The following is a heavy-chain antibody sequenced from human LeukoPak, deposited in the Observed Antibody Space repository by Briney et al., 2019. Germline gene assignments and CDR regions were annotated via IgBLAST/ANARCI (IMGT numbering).Heavy chain of an antibody. CDR3: ARGDSSSWIINWFDP. V-gene: IGHV4-39*07. D-gene: IGHD6-13*01. J-gene: IGHJ5*02. Sequence: SETLSLTCTVSGASISSSPYYWGWIRHPPGKGLEWIVSSYYSRSTYYNPSLKSRVTISVDTSKNQFSLKLSSVTAADTAVYYCARGDSSSWIINWFDPWGQGTLVTVSS. CDR2: SYYSRST. CDR1: GASISSSPYY.